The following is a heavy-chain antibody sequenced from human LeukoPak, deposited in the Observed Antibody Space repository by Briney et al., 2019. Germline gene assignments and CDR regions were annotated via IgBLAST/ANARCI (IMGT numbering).Heavy chain of an antibody. CDR3: AKGATSGDCFDF. CDR2: ISGSGAT. D-gene: IGHD3-10*01. V-gene: IGHV3-23*01. Sequence: GGSLRLSCAASGFTFSDHFMTWIRQAPGKGLEWISYISGSGATYYAASVKGRFTISRDNSKNTLYLQMNSLRAEDTAVYYCAKGATSGDCFDFWGQGTLVTVSS. J-gene: IGHJ4*02. CDR1: GFTFSDHF.